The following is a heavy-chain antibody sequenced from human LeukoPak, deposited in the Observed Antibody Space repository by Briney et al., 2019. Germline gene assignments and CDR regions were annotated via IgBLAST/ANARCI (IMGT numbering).Heavy chain of an antibody. J-gene: IGHJ4*02. Sequence: GGSLRLSCDASGFTFSSYGTHWVSQAPGKGLEWVAFIRYDGSNNYYGGSVKGRLTLCRGKSTNTTYLQMNSVRTKDPAVSYCAKDGYSSGWYSGYFDYWGQRTLVTVSS. V-gene: IGHV3-30*02. CDR2: IRYDGSNN. CDR1: GFTFSSYG. D-gene: IGHD6-19*01. CDR3: AKDGYSSGWYSGYFDY.